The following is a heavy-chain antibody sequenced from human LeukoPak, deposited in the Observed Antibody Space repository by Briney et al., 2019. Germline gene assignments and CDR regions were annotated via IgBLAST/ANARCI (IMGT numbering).Heavy chain of an antibody. V-gene: IGHV3-66*04. CDR3: TTPRRYSYGYRDY. D-gene: IGHD5-18*01. CDR2: IYSGGST. Sequence: GGSLRLSCAASGFTVSSNYMSWVRQAPGKGLEWVSVIYSGGSTYYADSVKGRFTISRDNSKNTLYLQMNSLKTEDTAVYYCTTPRRYSYGYRDYWGQGTLVTVSS. CDR1: GFTVSSNY. J-gene: IGHJ4*02.